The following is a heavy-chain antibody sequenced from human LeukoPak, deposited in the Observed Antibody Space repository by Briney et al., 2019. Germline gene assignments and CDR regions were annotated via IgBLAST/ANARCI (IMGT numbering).Heavy chain of an antibody. V-gene: IGHV1-2*02. CDR3: ARDLIVGATTEYYFDY. Sequence: ASVKVSCKASGYTFTGYYMHWVRQAPGQGLEWMGWINPNSGGTNYAQKFQGRVTMTRDTSISTAYMELSRLRSDDTAVYYCARDLIVGATTEYYFDYWGQGTLVTVSS. J-gene: IGHJ4*02. CDR1: GYTFTGYY. D-gene: IGHD1-26*01. CDR2: INPNSGGT.